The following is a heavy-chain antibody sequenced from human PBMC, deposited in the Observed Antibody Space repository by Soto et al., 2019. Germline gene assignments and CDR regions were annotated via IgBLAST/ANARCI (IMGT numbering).Heavy chain of an antibody. V-gene: IGHV4-59*01. D-gene: IGHD3-16*02. Sequence: PSEALSLTCTVSGGSISSYYWSWIRQPPGKGLEWIGYIYYSGSTNYNPSLKSRVTISVDTSKNHFSLKLSSVTAADTAVYYCARVSPVSLPLYYYYGMDVWGQGTTVTVSS. CDR2: IYYSGST. J-gene: IGHJ6*02. CDR1: GGSISSYY. CDR3: ARVSPVSLPLYYYYGMDV.